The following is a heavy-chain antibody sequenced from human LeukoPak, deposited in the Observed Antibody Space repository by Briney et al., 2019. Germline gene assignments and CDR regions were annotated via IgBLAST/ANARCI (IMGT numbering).Heavy chain of an antibody. CDR3: ARGLKCYYGSVACDGWDWVDP. V-gene: IGHV1-2*02. J-gene: IGHJ5*02. CDR1: GYTFTGYY. Sequence: GASVKVSCKASGYTFTGYYMHWVRQAPGQGLEWMGWINPNSGGTNYAQKFQGRVTMTRDTSISTAYMELSSLRSEDTAVYYCARGLKCYYGSVACDGWDWVDPWGQGTLVTVSP. CDR2: INPNSGGT. D-gene: IGHD3-10*01.